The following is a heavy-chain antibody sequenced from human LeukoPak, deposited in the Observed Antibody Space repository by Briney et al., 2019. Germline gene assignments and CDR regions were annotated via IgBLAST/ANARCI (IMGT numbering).Heavy chain of an antibody. J-gene: IGHJ3*02. CDR2: ISWNSGSI. Sequence: GGSLRLSCAASGFTFDDYAMHWVRQAPGKGLEWVSGISWNSGSIGYADSVKGRFTISRDNAKNSLYLQMNSLRAEDTALYYCAKDREWLVLGAFDIWGQGTMVTVSP. V-gene: IGHV3-9*01. CDR3: AKDREWLVLGAFDI. CDR1: GFTFDDYA. D-gene: IGHD6-19*01.